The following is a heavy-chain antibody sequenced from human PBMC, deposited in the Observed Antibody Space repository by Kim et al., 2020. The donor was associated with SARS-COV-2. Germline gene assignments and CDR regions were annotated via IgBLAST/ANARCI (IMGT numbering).Heavy chain of an antibody. V-gene: IGHV3-49*04. J-gene: IGHJ5*02. CDR2: IRSKAYGGTT. D-gene: IGHD3-10*01. CDR1: GFTFGDYA. CDR3: TSSELWFGEFNWFDP. Sequence: GGSLRLSCTASGFTFGDYAMSWVRQAPGKGLEWVGFIRSKAYGGTTEYAASVKGRFTISRDDSKSIAYLQMNSLKTEDTAVYYCTSSELWFGEFNWFDPWGQGTLVTVSS.